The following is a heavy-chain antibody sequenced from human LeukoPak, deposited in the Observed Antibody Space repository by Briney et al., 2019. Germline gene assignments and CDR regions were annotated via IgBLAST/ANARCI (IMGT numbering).Heavy chain of an antibody. CDR2: IYSGGST. J-gene: IGHJ3*02. Sequence: PGGSLRLSCAASGFTVSSNYVSWVRQAPGKGLEWVSVIYSGGSTYYADSVKGRFTISRDNSKNTLYLQMNSLRAEDTAVYYCARAKGAREYAFDIWGQGTMVTVSS. D-gene: IGHD1-26*01. CDR3: ARAKGAREYAFDI. CDR1: GFTVSSNY. V-gene: IGHV3-66*01.